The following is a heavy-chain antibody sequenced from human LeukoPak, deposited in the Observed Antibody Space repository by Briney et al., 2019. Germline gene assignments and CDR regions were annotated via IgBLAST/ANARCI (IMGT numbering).Heavy chain of an antibody. CDR1: GYSISSGYY. J-gene: IGHJ4*02. CDR2: IYHSGST. D-gene: IGHD6-13*01. CDR3: AGFPLAAAGTYFDY. Sequence: SETLSLTCTVSGYSISSGYYWGWIRQPPGKGLEWIGSIYHSGSTYYNPSLKSRVTISVDTSKNQFSLKLSSVTAADTAVYYCAGFPLAAAGTYFDYWGQGTLVTVSS. V-gene: IGHV4-38-2*02.